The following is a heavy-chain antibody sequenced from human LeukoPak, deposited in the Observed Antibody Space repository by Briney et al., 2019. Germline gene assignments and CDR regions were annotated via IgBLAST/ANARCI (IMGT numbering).Heavy chain of an antibody. J-gene: IGHJ6*03. Sequence: SETLSLTCSFSGYSISSGYYWGWIRQPPGKGLEWIGSIYYSGTTYYNPSLKSRVTISVDTSKNQFSLKLSSVTAADTAVYYCARGHAIAAPRYYYYYYYYMDVWGKGTTVTVSS. D-gene: IGHD6-6*01. CDR2: IYYSGTT. V-gene: IGHV4-38-2*02. CDR1: GYSISSGYY. CDR3: ARGHAIAAPRYYYYYYYYMDV.